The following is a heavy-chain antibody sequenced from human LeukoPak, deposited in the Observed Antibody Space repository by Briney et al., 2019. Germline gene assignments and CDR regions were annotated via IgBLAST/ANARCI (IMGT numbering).Heavy chain of an antibody. CDR2: FSGSGGNT. CDR1: GLTFNNYG. D-gene: IGHD3-10*01. V-gene: IGHV3-23*01. CDR3: AKLGKTENHYGSGRFSYYYYMDV. J-gene: IGHJ6*03. Sequence: GGSLRLPCAASGLTFNNYGMSWVRQAPGKGREWVSAFSGSGGNTYHADSVKGRFTIARDNSNNTLYLQMNSLRAEVTAVYYCAKLGKTENHYGSGRFSYYYYMDVWGKGTTVTISS.